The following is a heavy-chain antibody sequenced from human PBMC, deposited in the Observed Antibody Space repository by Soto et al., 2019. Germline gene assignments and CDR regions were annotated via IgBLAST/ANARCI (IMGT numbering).Heavy chain of an antibody. J-gene: IGHJ4*02. V-gene: IGHV4-59*01. CDR2: IFYSGST. D-gene: IGHD3-22*01. CDR3: ARDGYYYDSSGYQRVYYFDY. Sequence: SETLSLTYTVACGYIISYYWSWIRQPPGKGMEWIGYIFYSGSTNYNPSLKSRVTISVDTSKNQFSLKLSSVTAADTAVYYCARDGYYYDSSGYQRVYYFDYWGQGTLVTVSS. CDR1: CGYIISYY.